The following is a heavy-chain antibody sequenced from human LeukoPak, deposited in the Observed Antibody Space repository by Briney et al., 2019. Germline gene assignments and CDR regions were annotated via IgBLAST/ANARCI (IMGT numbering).Heavy chain of an antibody. CDR1: GGSISSYY. V-gene: IGHV4-59*08. CDR3: ARGNWNDVVGYYFDY. J-gene: IGHJ4*02. Sequence: SSETLSLTCTVSGGSISSYYWSWIRQPPGKGLEWIGYIFYRGSTNYNPSLKSRVTISVDTSKNQFSLKLSSVTAADTAVYYCARGNWNDVVGYYFDYWGQGTLVTVSS. D-gene: IGHD1-1*01. CDR2: IFYRGST.